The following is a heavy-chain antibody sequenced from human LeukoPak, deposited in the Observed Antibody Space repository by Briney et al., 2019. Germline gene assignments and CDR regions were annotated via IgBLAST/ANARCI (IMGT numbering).Heavy chain of an antibody. CDR2: ISGIGDRL. D-gene: IGHD2/OR15-2a*01. CDR1: GFTFSSYA. CDR3: AKGSRGTTFFYMDV. J-gene: IGHJ6*03. Sequence: PGGSLRLSCAASGFTFSSYAMSWVRQAPGKGPEWVSAISGIGDRLYYADSVKGRFTISRDNSKNTLNLQMDGLRAEDTAVYYCAKGSRGTTFFYMDVWGKGTTVTVSS. V-gene: IGHV3-23*01.